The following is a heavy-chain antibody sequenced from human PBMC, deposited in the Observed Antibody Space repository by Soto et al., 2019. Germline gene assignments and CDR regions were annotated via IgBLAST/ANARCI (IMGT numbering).Heavy chain of an antibody. J-gene: IGHJ3*01. Sequence: DVQLVESGGGLIQPGESLRLSCAAFGLTVSGKKYVAWVRQAPGKGLEWISALYDVDGTYYADSVKGRVTTSSDSSKTTVYLRMKGLRPDDTAVYYCASWHEREHAYDVWGRGTTVTVSS. CDR1: GLTVSGKKY. CDR2: LYDVDGT. V-gene: IGHV3-53*01. D-gene: IGHD1-1*01. CDR3: ASWHEREHAYDV.